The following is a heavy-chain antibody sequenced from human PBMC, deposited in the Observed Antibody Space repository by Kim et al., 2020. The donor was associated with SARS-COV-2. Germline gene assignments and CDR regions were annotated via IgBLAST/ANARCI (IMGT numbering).Heavy chain of an antibody. J-gene: IGHJ5*02. CDR2: IWHDGKIK. CDR1: GFTFYTYG. D-gene: IGHD6-6*01. CDR3: LRDRSYLIPIYADWFEP. V-gene: IGHV3-33*01. Sequence: GGSLRLSCATSGFTFYTYGIHWVRQAPGNGLEWLAVIWHDGKIKHYADSVKGRFTISRDNSKNMAYLQMSSLRVEDTAVYFCLRDRSYLIPIYADWFEP.